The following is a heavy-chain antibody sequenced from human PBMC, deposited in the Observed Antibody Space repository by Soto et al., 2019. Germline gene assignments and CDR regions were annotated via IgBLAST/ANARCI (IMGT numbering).Heavy chain of an antibody. CDR1: GGTFSSYA. J-gene: IGHJ3*02. CDR2: IIPIFGTA. V-gene: IGHV1-69*01. CDR3: ARPAIEYYDSRNHAFDI. Sequence: QVQLVQSGAEVKKPGSSVKVSCKASGGTFSSYAISWVRQAPGQGLEWMGGIIPIFGTANYAQKFQGRVTITEDESTSTAYMELSSLRSENTAVYYGARPAIEYYDSRNHAFDIWGQGTMVTVSS. D-gene: IGHD3-22*01.